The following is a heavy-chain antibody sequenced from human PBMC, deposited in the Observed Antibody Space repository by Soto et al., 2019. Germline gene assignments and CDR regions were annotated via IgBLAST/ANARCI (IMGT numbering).Heavy chain of an antibody. CDR1: GFTLSDHY. J-gene: IGHJ5*02. V-gene: IGHV3-72*01. CDR2: TKNKAPSYTI. CDR3: TCWIAARCP. Sequence: EVQLVESGGDLVQPGGSLRLSCAASGFTLSDHYMDWVRQAPGKGLEWVARTKNKAPSYTIEYAASVKGRFTISRDDSKNSLYLQMNSLKTDALAVYCCTCWIAARCPWGQGSQVTVSS. D-gene: IGHD6-6*01.